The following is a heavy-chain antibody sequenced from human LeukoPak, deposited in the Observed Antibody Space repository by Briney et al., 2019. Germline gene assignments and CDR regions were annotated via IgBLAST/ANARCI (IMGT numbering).Heavy chain of an antibody. CDR1: GYTFTRYY. J-gene: IGHJ5*02. V-gene: IGHV1-2*02. CDR2: INPNSGGT. CDR3: ASAPYYYDSSGYSYNWFDP. D-gene: IGHD3-22*01. Sequence: ASVKVSCKASGYTFTRYYMHWVRQAPGQGLEWMGWINPNSGGTNYAQKFQGRVTMTRDTSISTAYMELSRLRSDDTAVYYCASAPYYYDSSGYSYNWFDPWGQGTLVTVSS.